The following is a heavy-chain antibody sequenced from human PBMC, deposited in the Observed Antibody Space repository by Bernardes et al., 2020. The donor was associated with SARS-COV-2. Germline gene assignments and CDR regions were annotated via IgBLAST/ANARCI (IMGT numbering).Heavy chain of an antibody. V-gene: IGHV3-7*03. D-gene: IGHD5-12*01. CDR2: RNQDGSER. Sequence: WGTLRLTCAASGFTFSSDCMNWVRNPPGTGLEWVGNRNQDGSERNYVDSVRGRFTIATDNAKNSLFLQLDSLRAEATAAYYCATDRGHGWFDCWGQGTLFPVSS. CDR1: GFTFSSDC. CDR3: ATDRGHGWFDC. J-gene: IGHJ4*02.